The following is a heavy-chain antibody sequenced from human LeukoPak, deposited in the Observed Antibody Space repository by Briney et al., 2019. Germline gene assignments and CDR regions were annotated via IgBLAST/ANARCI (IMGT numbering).Heavy chain of an antibody. Sequence: GGSLRLSCAASGFTFSSYAMSWVRQAPGKGLEWVSAISGSGGSTYYADSVKGRFTISRDNSKNTLYLQMNSLRAEDTAVYYCASPYIAAAGTSSWNLVDYWGQGTLVTVSS. J-gene: IGHJ4*02. D-gene: IGHD6-13*01. CDR2: ISGSGGST. V-gene: IGHV3-23*01. CDR3: ASPYIAAAGTSSWNLVDY. CDR1: GFTFSSYA.